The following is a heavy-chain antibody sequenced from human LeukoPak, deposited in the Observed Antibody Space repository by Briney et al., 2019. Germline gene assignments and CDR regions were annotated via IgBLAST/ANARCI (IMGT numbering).Heavy chain of an antibody. V-gene: IGHV3-9*01. CDR2: ISWNSGSI. J-gene: IGHJ4*02. CDR3: AKVRGYSSGWFDY. Sequence: PGGSLRLSCAASGFTFDDYAMHWVRQAPGKGLEWVSGISWNSGSIGYADSVKGRFTISRDNAKNSLYLQMNSLRAEDTALYYCAKVRGYSSGWFDYWGQGTLVTVSS. D-gene: IGHD6-19*01. CDR1: GFTFDDYA.